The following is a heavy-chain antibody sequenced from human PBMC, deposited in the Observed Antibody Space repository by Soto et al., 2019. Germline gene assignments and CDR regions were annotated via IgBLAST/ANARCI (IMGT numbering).Heavy chain of an antibody. CDR1: GGTFGSYA. CDR3: ARGMEMATLKGDWFDP. D-gene: IGHD5-12*01. Sequence: QVQLVQSGAEVKKPGSSVKVSCKASGGTFGSYAISWVRQAPGQGLEWMGGIIPIFGTANYAQKFQGRVTITADESTSTAYMELSSLRSEDTAVYYCARGMEMATLKGDWFDPWGQGTLVTVSS. V-gene: IGHV1-69*01. CDR2: IIPIFGTA. J-gene: IGHJ5*02.